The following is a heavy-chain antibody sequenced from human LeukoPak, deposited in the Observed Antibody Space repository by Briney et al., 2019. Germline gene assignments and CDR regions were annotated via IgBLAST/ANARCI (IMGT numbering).Heavy chain of an antibody. CDR2: ITFDGGNT. D-gene: IGHD6-19*01. J-gene: IGHJ4*02. V-gene: IGHV3-23*01. CDR3: TRTHINGWCFDS. CDR1: GFTFSHYA. Sequence: GVSLRLSCAASGFTFSHYAMSWVRQAPGKGLEWVSIITFDGGNTYYSSVKGRFTISRDNSKNTLYLQMSSLGAEDTAVYYCTRTHINGWCFDSWGQGTLVTVSS.